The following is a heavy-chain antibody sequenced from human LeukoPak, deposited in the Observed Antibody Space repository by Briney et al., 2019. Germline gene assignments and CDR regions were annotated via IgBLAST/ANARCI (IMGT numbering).Heavy chain of an antibody. CDR1: GFMVSSNY. Sequence: PGGSLRLSCTASGFMVSSNYMSWVRQAPGKGLEWVSLISSGGDTYYADSVKGRFTISRDKSKNTLYLQMNTLRAEDTAVYRCARDWGTYYDILTGDYPSYGMDVWGQGTTVTVSS. V-gene: IGHV3-66*01. CDR3: ARDWGTYYDILTGDYPSYGMDV. D-gene: IGHD3-9*01. CDR2: ISSGGDT. J-gene: IGHJ6*02.